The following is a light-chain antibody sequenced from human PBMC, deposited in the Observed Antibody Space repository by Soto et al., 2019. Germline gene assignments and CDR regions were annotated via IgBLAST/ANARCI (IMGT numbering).Light chain of an antibody. CDR2: VAS. V-gene: IGKV3-20*01. Sequence: EIVLTQSPGTLSLSPGERATLSCRASQSVSSSYLAWYQQKPGQAPRLLIYVASSRATGSPDRFSGSGSGTDFSLTISRLEPEDFAVYYCQQYGSSTWTFGQGTKVEIK. CDR1: QSVSSSY. J-gene: IGKJ1*01. CDR3: QQYGSSTWT.